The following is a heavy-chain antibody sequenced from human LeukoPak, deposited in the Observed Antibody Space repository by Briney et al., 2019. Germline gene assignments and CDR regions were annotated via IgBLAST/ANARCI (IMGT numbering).Heavy chain of an antibody. Sequence: GGSLRLSCAASGFTFNKAWMNWVRQAPGKGLEWVGRINIKTDGGTTDYAAPVKGRFTISRNDSKNTLDLQMNSLRAEDTAVYYCAKVYILTVSPGYFDYWGQGTLVTVSS. J-gene: IGHJ4*02. CDR1: GFTFNKAW. V-gene: IGHV3-15*01. CDR2: INIKTDGGTT. CDR3: AKVYILTVSPGYFDY. D-gene: IGHD3-9*01.